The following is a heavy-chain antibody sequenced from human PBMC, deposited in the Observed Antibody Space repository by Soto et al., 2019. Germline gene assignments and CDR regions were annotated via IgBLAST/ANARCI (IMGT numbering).Heavy chain of an antibody. CDR1: GFTFTSSA. CDR2: IVVGSGNT. V-gene: IGHV1-58*02. CDR3: AADYDFWSGYYRFDP. Sequence: ASVKVSCKASGFTFTSSAIQWVRQARGQRLEWIGWIVVGSGNTNYAQKFQERVTITRDMSTNTAYMELSSLRSEDTAVYYCAADYDFWSGYYRFDPWGQGTLVTVSS. J-gene: IGHJ5*02. D-gene: IGHD3-3*01.